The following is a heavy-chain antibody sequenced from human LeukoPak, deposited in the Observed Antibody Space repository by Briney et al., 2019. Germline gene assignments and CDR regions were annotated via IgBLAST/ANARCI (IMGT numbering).Heavy chain of an antibody. CDR1: GFTFDDYA. CDR3: AGGFAYSSGWYDY. Sequence: GRSLRLSCAASGFTFDDYAMHWVRQAPGKGLEWVSGISWNSGSIGYADSVKGRFTISRDNAKNSLYLQMNSLRAEDTALYYCAGGFAYSSGWYDYWGQGTLVTVSS. J-gene: IGHJ4*02. V-gene: IGHV3-9*01. CDR2: ISWNSGSI. D-gene: IGHD6-19*01.